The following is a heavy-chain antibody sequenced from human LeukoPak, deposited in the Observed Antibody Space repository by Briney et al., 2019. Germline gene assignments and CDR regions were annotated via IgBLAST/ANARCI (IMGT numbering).Heavy chain of an antibody. D-gene: IGHD3-10*01. CDR3: ARDRVSGWFGETLTADGMDV. V-gene: IGHV4-4*07. CDR1: GGSISSYY. Sequence: SETLSLTCTVSGGSISSYYWSWIRQPAGKGLEWIGRIYTSGSTNYNPSLGSRVTMSLDTSKNQFSLDLSSVTAADAAVYYCARDRVSGWFGETLTADGMDVWGQGTTVTVSS. J-gene: IGHJ6*01. CDR2: IYTSGST.